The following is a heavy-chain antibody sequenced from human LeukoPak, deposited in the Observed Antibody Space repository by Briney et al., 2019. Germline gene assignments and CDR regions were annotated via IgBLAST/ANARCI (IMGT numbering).Heavy chain of an antibody. CDR2: ISSSSSTI. CDR1: GFTFSSYS. Sequence: GGSLSLSCAASGFTFSSYSMNWVRQAPGKGLEWVSYISSSSSTIYYADSVKGRFTISRDNAKNSLYLQMNSLRAEDTAVYYCARDPEALDYWGQGTLVTVSS. J-gene: IGHJ4*02. V-gene: IGHV3-48*04. CDR3: ARDPEALDY.